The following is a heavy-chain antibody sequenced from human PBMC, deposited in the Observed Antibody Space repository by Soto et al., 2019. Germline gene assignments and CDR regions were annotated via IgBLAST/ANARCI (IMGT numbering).Heavy chain of an antibody. V-gene: IGHV4-31*03. Sequence: QVQLQESGPGLVKPSQTLSLTCTVSGGSISSGGYYWSWIRQHPGKGLEWIGYIYYSGRTYYNPSLKCRFNKSVDTSNHHFSLKLSSVPAAGTAVYYCARDPSPALWFGTCGQGTLVTVSS. J-gene: IGHJ5*02. CDR2: IYYSGRT. CDR3: ARDPSPALWFGT. CDR1: GGSISSGGYY.